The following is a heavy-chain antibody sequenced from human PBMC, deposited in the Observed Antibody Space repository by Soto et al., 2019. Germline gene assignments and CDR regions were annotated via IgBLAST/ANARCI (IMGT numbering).Heavy chain of an antibody. J-gene: IGHJ4*02. CDR1: GFTFSSYG. CDR3: AKNLFATYIIDY. CDR2: ISDSGGTI. D-gene: IGHD2-15*01. Sequence: GGSLRLSCAASGFTFSSYGMSWVRQAPEKGLEWVSGISDSGGTIFYADSLKGRFTISRDNSKNTLYLQMNSLRAEDSAAYYCAKNLFATYIIDYWGQGALVTVSS. V-gene: IGHV3-23*01.